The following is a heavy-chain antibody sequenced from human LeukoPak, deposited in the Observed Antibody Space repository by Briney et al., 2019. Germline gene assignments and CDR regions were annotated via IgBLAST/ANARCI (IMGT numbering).Heavy chain of an antibody. CDR1: GGSISSYY. J-gene: IGHJ4*02. D-gene: IGHD3-10*01. CDR3: ARTSARGAQFDY. Sequence: PSETLSLTCSVSGGSISSYYWSWIRQPAGKGLEWIGRIYSSGSTNYNPSLKTRVTMSLATSKNQFSLNLTTVTAAETAVYYCARTSARGAQFDYWGQGTLVTVSS. CDR2: IYSSGST. V-gene: IGHV4-4*07.